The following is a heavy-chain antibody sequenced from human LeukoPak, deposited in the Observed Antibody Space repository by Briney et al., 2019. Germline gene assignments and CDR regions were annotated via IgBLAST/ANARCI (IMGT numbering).Heavy chain of an antibody. V-gene: IGHV4-39*01. D-gene: IGHD6-19*01. CDR2: IYYSGST. Sequence: SETLSLTCTVSGGSISSSSYYWGWIRQPPGKGLEWIGSIYYSGSTYYNPSLKSRVTISVDTSKNQFSLKLSSVTAADTAVYYCARGSVKIAVAGAFDIWGQGTMVTVSS. CDR3: ARGSVKIAVAGAFDI. CDR1: GGSISSSSYY. J-gene: IGHJ3*02.